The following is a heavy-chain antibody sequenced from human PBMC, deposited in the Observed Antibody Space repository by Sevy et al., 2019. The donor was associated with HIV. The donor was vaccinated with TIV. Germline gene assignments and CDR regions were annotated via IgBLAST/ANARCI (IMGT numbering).Heavy chain of an antibody. CDR1: GGTFSSYG. CDR3: ARGGGNGWYYFDY. Sequence: ASVKVSCRASGGTFSSYGISWVRQAPGQGLEWMGGIIPFLGTVNYAQKLQGRVTITADDSTKTAYMELSSLRSEDTAVDYCARGGGNGWYYFDYWGQETLVTVSS. J-gene: IGHJ4*02. D-gene: IGHD6-19*01. CDR2: IIPFLGTV. V-gene: IGHV1-69*13.